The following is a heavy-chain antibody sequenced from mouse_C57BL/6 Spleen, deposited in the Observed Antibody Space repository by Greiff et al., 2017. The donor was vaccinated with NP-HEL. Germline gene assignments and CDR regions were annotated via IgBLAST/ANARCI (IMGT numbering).Heavy chain of an antibody. CDR3: ARWLLRRNYAMDY. V-gene: IGHV1-26*01. CDR2: INPNNGGT. CDR1: GYTFTDYY. J-gene: IGHJ4*01. D-gene: IGHD2-3*01. Sequence: VQLQQSGPELVKPGASVKISCKASGYTFTDYYMNWVKQSHGKSLEWIGDINPNNGGTSYNQKFKGKATLTVDKSSSTAYMELRSLTSEDSAVYYCARWLLRRNYAMDYWGQGTSVTVSS.